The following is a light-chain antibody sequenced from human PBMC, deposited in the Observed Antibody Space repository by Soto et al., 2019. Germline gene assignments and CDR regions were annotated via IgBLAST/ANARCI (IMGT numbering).Light chain of an antibody. CDR3: QQYNKWPRT. J-gene: IGKJ1*01. CDR2: GAS. V-gene: IGKV3-15*01. CDR1: QSVSSN. Sequence: EIVMTQSPVTLSVSPGERATLSCRASQSVSSNLAWFQQKPGQAPRLLIYGASTRAIGTPAKFSGSGSGTXXXXXXXXLQSEDFAVYYCQQYNKWPRTFGQGTKV.